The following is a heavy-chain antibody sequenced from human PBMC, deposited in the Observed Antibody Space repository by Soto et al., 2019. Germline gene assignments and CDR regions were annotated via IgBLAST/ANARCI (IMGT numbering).Heavy chain of an antibody. D-gene: IGHD3-10*01. V-gene: IGHV1-18*01. CDR3: ARDRFHFMVRGVKPYY. Sequence: QVQLVQSGAEVKKPGASVKVSCKASGYTFTSYGISLVRQAPGQGLEWMGWISAYNGNTNYAQKLQGRVTMTTDTSTSTAYMELRSLRSDDTAVYYCARDRFHFMVRGVKPYYWGQGTLVTVSS. CDR1: GYTFTSYG. J-gene: IGHJ4*02. CDR2: ISAYNGNT.